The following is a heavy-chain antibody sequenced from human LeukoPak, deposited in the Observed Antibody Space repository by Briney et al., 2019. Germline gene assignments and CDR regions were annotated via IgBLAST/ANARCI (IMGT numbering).Heavy chain of an antibody. Sequence: PGGSLRLSCAASGFTFSSYWMSWVRQAPGKGLEWVANIKQDGSEKYYVDSVKGRFTISRDNAKNSLYLQMNSLRAEDTAVYYCARHLYSSSAYYFDYWGQGTLVTVSS. CDR1: GFTFSSYW. J-gene: IGHJ4*02. CDR3: ARHLYSSSAYYFDY. D-gene: IGHD6-6*01. V-gene: IGHV3-7*01. CDR2: IKQDGSEK.